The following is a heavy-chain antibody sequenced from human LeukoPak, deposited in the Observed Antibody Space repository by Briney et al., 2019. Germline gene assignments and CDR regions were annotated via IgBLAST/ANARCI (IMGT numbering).Heavy chain of an antibody. J-gene: IGHJ4*02. Sequence: GGSLRLSCAASGFTFSTYAMSWVRQAPGKGLEWVSGISASGGSTYYADSVKGRFTISRDNSKNTLYLQMNSLRAEDTAVYYCARPVVLGAYLRGAYYFDSWGQGTLVTVSS. D-gene: IGHD3-16*01. CDR3: ARPVVLGAYLRGAYYFDS. CDR1: GFTFSTYA. CDR2: ISASGGST. V-gene: IGHV3-23*01.